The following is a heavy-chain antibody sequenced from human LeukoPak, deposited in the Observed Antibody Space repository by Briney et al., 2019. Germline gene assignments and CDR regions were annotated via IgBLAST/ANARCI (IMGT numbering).Heavy chain of an antibody. D-gene: IGHD3-10*01. CDR2: ISNSGNTI. CDR1: GFTFSSYE. Sequence: GGSLRLSCAASGFTFSSYEMNWIRQAPGKGLEWVSYISNSGNTIYYADSVKGRFTISRYNAKNSLYLQMNSLRAEDTAVYYCAIRSRGTGSWYYFDYWGQGTLVTVSS. J-gene: IGHJ4*02. CDR3: AIRSRGTGSWYYFDY. V-gene: IGHV3-48*03.